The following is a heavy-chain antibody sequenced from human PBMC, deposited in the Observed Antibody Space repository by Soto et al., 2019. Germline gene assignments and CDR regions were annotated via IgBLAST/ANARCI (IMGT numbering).Heavy chain of an antibody. Sequence: SETLSLTCAVSGGSISGSYYYWGWLRQSPGKGPEWIGSVFYTGFASYNPSLESRVSVSVDTSKNQFSLKLSSVTAADTAVYYCARDSGSGSYYGIDYWGQGTLVTVPQ. CDR1: GGSISGSYYY. J-gene: IGHJ4*02. CDR3: ARDSGSGSYYGIDY. D-gene: IGHD1-26*01. CDR2: VFYTGFA. V-gene: IGHV4-39*07.